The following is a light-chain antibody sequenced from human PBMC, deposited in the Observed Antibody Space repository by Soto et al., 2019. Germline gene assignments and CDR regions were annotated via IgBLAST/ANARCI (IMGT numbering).Light chain of an antibody. V-gene: IGLV1-51*01. J-gene: IGLJ1*01. CDR2: DNN. Sequence: QSALTQPPSVSAAPGQKVTISCSGGGSNIGNNYVSWYQQLPGTAPKLLIYDNNRRPSGIPDRFSGSKSGTSATLGITGLQTGDEADYYCGTWDNSLSAYVFGTGTKLTVL. CDR1: GSNIGNNY. CDR3: GTWDNSLSAYV.